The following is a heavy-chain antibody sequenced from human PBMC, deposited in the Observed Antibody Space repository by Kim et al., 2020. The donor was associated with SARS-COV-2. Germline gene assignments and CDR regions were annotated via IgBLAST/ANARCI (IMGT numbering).Heavy chain of an antibody. CDR1: GHFFTRDS. D-gene: IGHD3-16*01. V-gene: IGHV1-3*01. CDR2: IDCGNGNT. CDR3: LGGFSLDY. J-gene: IGHJ4*02. Sequence: ASVKVSCKTSGHFFTRDSIHWVRQAPGQGLEWMGGIDCGNGNTIYSQKFQGRVTFTTDTSASTAYMELSFLRSEDSAVYYCLGGFSLDYWGQGTMVTVP.